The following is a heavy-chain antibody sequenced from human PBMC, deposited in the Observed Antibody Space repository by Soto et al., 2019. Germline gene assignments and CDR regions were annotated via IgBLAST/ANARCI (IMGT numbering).Heavy chain of an antibody. CDR3: ARIPVDTSMIYWLDP. J-gene: IGHJ5*02. V-gene: IGHV4-61*08. D-gene: IGHD5-18*01. CDR2: IYYSVNT. Sequence: SETLSLTCTVSGGSVSSGDYYCSWIRQPPGKGLEWMGYIYYSVNTNYNRSLKSRVIISVDTPKNLFSLKLTSVTAADTAVYYCARIPVDTSMIYWLDPWGQGTLVTV. CDR1: GGSVSSGDYY.